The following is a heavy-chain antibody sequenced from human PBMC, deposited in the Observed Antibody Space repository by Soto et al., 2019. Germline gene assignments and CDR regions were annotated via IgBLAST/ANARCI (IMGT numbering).Heavy chain of an antibody. CDR1: GFTFSSYG. J-gene: IGHJ4*02. Sequence: GGSLRLSCAASGFTFSSYGLHWFRQAPGKGLEWVAVIWHDGKNKYHADSVKGRFTVSRDNSKNTLYLQMNSLRAEDTAVYYCARDPGADGRIDSWGQGTQVTVSS. CDR2: IWHDGKNK. CDR3: ARDPGADGRIDS. V-gene: IGHV3-33*01.